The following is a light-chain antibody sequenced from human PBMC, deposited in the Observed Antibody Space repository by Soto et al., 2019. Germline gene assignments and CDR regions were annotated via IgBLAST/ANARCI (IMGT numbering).Light chain of an antibody. V-gene: IGLV2-14*01. Sequence: QSALTQPASVSGSPGQSITISCTGTSSDVGAYNYVSWYQQHPGKAPKLMIWDVYNRPSGVSHRFSGSKSSNTASLTIFGLQAEDEADYYCSSYTTRSSYVFGTGTKVTVL. J-gene: IGLJ1*01. CDR1: SSDVGAYNY. CDR3: SSYTTRSSYV. CDR2: DVY.